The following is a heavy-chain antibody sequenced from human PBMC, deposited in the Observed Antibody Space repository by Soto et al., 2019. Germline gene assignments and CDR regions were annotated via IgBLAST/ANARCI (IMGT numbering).Heavy chain of an antibody. J-gene: IGHJ3*02. CDR2: IYYSGST. Sequence: SETLSLTCTVSGGSISSYYWSWIRQPPGKGLEWIGYIYYSGSTNYNPSLKSRVTISVDTSKNQFSLKLSSVTAADTAVYYCARLYYDSSGYYSHDAFDIWGQGTMVT. V-gene: IGHV4-59*01. CDR3: ARLYYDSSGYYSHDAFDI. D-gene: IGHD3-22*01. CDR1: GGSISSYY.